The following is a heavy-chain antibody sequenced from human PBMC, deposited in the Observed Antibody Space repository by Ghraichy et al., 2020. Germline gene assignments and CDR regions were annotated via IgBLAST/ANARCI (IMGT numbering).Heavy chain of an antibody. Sequence: SETLSLTCTVSGGSISSSSYYWGWIRQPPGKGLEWIGSIYYSGSTYYNPSLKSRVTISVDTSKNQFSLKLSSVTAADTAVYYCARQWGLTTVVDDVFDIWGQGTIVTGSS. J-gene: IGHJ3*02. V-gene: IGHV4-39*01. CDR2: IYYSGST. D-gene: IGHD4-23*01. CDR1: GGSISSSSYY. CDR3: ARQWGLTTVVDDVFDI.